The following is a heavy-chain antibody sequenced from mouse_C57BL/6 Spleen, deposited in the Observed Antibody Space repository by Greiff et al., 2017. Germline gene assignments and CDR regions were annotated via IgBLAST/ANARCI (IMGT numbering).Heavy chain of an antibody. CDR1: GFTFTDYY. Sequence: EVQVVESGGGLVQPGGSLSLSCAASGFTFTDYYMSWVRQPPGKALEWLGFIRNKANGYTTEYSASVKGRFTISRDNSQSILYLQMNALRAEDSATYYGARYNYGREVLYYFGYWGQGTTLTVSS. CDR2: IRNKANGYTT. J-gene: IGHJ2*01. D-gene: IGHD1-1*01. CDR3: ARYNYGREVLYYFGY. V-gene: IGHV7-3*01.